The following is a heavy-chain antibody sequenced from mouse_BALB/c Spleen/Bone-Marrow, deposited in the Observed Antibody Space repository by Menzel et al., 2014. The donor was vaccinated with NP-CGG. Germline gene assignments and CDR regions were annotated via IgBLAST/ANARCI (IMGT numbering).Heavy chain of an antibody. Sequence: QVQLQQSGAELVRPGASVKLSFKASGYTFTSYWMNWVRQRPGQGLEWIGIIEPSDSETHSNQMFKDKATLTVDKSSNTAHMQLSSLASEDSAVYYCARNWAFDYWGQGTILTVSS. CDR2: IEPSDSET. CDR1: GYTFTSYW. V-gene: IGHV1-61*01. J-gene: IGHJ2*01. CDR3: ARNWAFDY. D-gene: IGHD4-1*01.